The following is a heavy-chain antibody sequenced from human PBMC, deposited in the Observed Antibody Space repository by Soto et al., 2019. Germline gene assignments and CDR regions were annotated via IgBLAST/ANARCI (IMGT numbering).Heavy chain of an antibody. CDR2: IYPGDSDT. Sequence: PGESLKISCKGSGYSFATFWVGWVRQMPGKGLEWMGIIYPGDSDTRNSPSFQGQVTNSADKSISTAYLQWSSLKASDTAMYYCARRLRYYDILTGYRPPYYYYYGMDVWGQGTTVTVSS. D-gene: IGHD3-9*01. CDR1: GYSFATFW. V-gene: IGHV5-51*01. J-gene: IGHJ6*02. CDR3: ARRLRYYDILTGYRPPYYYYYGMDV.